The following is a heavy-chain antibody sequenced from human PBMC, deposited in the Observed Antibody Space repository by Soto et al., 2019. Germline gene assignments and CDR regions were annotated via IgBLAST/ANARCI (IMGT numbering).Heavy chain of an antibody. CDR1: GYTLIMYY. Sequence: ASLKVSCKASGYTLIMYYIHWMRQAPGQGLEWMGLINPSGGSTTYAQKFQGRVTMTRDTSTSTVYMDLSSLKSEGTAVYYCARSPYNSGYYYAIDYWGQGTQVTVSS. J-gene: IGHJ4*02. V-gene: IGHV1-46*01. CDR2: INPSGGST. CDR3: ARSPYNSGYYYAIDY. D-gene: IGHD3-22*01.